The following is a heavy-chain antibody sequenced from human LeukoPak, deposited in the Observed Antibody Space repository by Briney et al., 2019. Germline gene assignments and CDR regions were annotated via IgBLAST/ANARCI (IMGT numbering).Heavy chain of an antibody. D-gene: IGHD3-22*01. V-gene: IGHV3-21*01. CDR2: ISSSSSYI. Sequence: GGSLRLSCAASGFTFSSYSMNWVRQAPGKGLEWVSSISSSSSYIYYADSVKGRFTISRDNPKNSLYLQMNSLRAEDTAVYYCARDHLESGYYYVTAPYYYMDVWGKGTTVTVSS. J-gene: IGHJ6*03. CDR1: GFTFSSYS. CDR3: ARDHLESGYYYVTAPYYYMDV.